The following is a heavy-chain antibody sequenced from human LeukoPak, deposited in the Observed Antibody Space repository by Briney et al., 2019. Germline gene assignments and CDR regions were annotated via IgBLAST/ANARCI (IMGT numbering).Heavy chain of an antibody. D-gene: IGHD3-3*01. Sequence: ASVKVSCKASGYTFPSYYIHWVRQAPGKGLEWMGGFDPEDGETIYAQKFQGRVTMTENTSTDTAYMELSSLRSEDTAVYYCATSAPTIGGVVITNWFDPWGQGTLVTVSS. CDR1: GYTFPSYY. J-gene: IGHJ5*02. V-gene: IGHV1-24*01. CDR3: ATSAPTIGGVVITNWFDP. CDR2: FDPEDGET.